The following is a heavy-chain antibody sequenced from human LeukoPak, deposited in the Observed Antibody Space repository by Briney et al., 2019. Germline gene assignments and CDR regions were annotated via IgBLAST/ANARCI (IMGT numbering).Heavy chain of an antibody. CDR1: GITFSSYA. Sequence: QPGASLLLSCAASGITFSSYAMGWGRPAPGKGLEWGSAISVSGSSTDYADPVKGRFTISRDNSKSTLYLQMNSLRAEDTAVYYCAARYYYDSSGSHSPYWGQGTLVTVSS. V-gene: IGHV3-23*01. D-gene: IGHD3-22*01. CDR2: ISVSGSST. CDR3: AARYYYDSSGSHSPY. J-gene: IGHJ4*02.